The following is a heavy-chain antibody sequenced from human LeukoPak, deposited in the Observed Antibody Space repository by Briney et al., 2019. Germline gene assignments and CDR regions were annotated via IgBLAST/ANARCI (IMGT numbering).Heavy chain of an antibody. CDR3: ARGAFGSSGWPLDY. Sequence: GGSLRLSCAASGFTFSSYAMHWVRQAPGKGLERVAVISYDGSNKYYADSVKGRFTISRDNSKNTLYLQMNSLRAEDAAVYYCARGAFGSSGWPLDYWGQGTLVTVSS. J-gene: IGHJ4*02. CDR2: ISYDGSNK. D-gene: IGHD6-19*01. CDR1: GFTFSSYA. V-gene: IGHV3-30-3*01.